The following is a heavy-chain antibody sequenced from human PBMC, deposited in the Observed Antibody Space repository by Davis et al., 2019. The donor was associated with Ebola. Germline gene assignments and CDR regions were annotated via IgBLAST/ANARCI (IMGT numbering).Heavy chain of an antibody. D-gene: IGHD3-3*01. CDR3: AIRNYDFWSGYYYYYYGMDV. V-gene: IGHV4-39*07. J-gene: IGHJ6*02. CDR1: GGSISSSSYY. Sequence: SETLSLTCTVSGGSISSSSYYWGWIRQPPGKGLEWIGSIYYSGSTYYNPSLKSRVTISVDTSKNQFSLKLSSVTAADTAVYYCAIRNYDFWSGYYYYYYGMDVWGQGTTVTVSS. CDR2: IYYSGST.